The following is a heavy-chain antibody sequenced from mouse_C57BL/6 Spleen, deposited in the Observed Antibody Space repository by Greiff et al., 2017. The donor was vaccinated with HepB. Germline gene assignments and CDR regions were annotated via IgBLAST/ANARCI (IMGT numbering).Heavy chain of an antibody. D-gene: IGHD1-1*01. CDR3: ASSPYYYGSSYDAMDY. CDR1: GFTFTDYY. J-gene: IGHJ4*01. V-gene: IGHV7-3*01. Sequence: EVQLQESGGGLVQPGGSLSLSCAASGFTFTDYYMSWVRQPPGKALEWLGFIRNKANGYTTEYSASVKGRFTISRDNSQSILYLQMNALRAEDSATYYCASSPYYYGSSYDAMDYWGQGTSVTVSS. CDR2: IRNKANGYTT.